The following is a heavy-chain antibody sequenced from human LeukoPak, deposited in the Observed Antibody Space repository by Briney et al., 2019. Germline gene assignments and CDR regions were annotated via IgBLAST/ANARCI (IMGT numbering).Heavy chain of an antibody. CDR2: ISGRGSNT. Sequence: GGSLRLSCAASGFSFSSSAMSWVRQAPRQGLEWVSGISGRGSNTYYAKSVRGRFTISRDDSKNTLYLQMRSLRAEDTALYYCAKAGGFPLDYWGQGTLVTVSS. J-gene: IGHJ4*02. CDR3: AKAGGFPLDY. CDR1: GFSFSSSA. V-gene: IGHV3-23*01. D-gene: IGHD5-12*01.